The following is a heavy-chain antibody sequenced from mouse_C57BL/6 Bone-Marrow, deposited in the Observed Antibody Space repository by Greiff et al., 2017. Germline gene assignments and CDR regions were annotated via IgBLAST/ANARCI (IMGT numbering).Heavy chain of an antibody. Sequence: LVESGAELVRPGASVKLSCTASGFNFKDDCMHWVKQRPEQGLEWIGWIDPDNGDTEYASKFKGKATITADTSSTTAYLQLSSLTSEDAAVYYCSASFVTTVVVDYWGQGTTLTGSS. J-gene: IGHJ2*01. D-gene: IGHD1-1*01. CDR2: IDPDNGDT. V-gene: IGHV14-4*01. CDR3: SASFVTTVVVDY. CDR1: GFNFKDDC.